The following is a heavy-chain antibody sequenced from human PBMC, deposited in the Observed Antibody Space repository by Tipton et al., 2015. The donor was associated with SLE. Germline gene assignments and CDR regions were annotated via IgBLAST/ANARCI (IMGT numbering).Heavy chain of an antibody. J-gene: IGHJ6*02. CDR2: LYTSGTT. D-gene: IGHD3-9*01. CDR3: ARDSIYYDILTGYYDNDYYYGMDV. CDR1: GASINSNY. V-gene: IGHV4-4*08. Sequence: TLSLTCTVSGASINSNYWTWIRQPPGKGLEWIGYLYTSGTTKYNPSLQSRVTISVDTSKNQFSLKLSSVTAADTAVYYCARDSIYYDILTGYYDNDYYYGMDVWGQGTTVTVSS.